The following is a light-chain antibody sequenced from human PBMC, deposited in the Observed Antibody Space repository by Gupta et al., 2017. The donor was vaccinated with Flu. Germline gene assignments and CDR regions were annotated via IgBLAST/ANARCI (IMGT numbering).Light chain of an antibody. J-gene: IGLJ1*01. Sequence: QSAFTLPPSASVTPGQSVTISCTGTSSDVGGYNYVSWYQQHPGKAPKVMIYEVSKRPSGVPDRFSGSKSGNTASLTVSGLQAEDEADYYCSSYAGNSYVYGTGTKVTVL. CDR1: SSDVGGYNY. V-gene: IGLV2-8*01. CDR2: EVS. CDR3: SSYAGNSYV.